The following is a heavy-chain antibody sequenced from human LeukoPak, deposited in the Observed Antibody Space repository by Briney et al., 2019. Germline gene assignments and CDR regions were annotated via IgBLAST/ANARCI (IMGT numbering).Heavy chain of an antibody. CDR1: GFSFSTYA. D-gene: IGHD3-16*01. J-gene: IGHJ3*01. CDR2: MSGSGDKT. Sequence: GGSLTLSCAASGFSFSTYAMSWVRQAPGKGLEWVSGMSGSGDKTYYVDSVKGRFTIFRDNSKDTLYLQMKSLRAEDTAVFYCAKAYDYSTSHVKSAFHQWGQGTMVTVSS. V-gene: IGHV3-23*01. CDR3: AKAYDYSTSHVKSAFHQ.